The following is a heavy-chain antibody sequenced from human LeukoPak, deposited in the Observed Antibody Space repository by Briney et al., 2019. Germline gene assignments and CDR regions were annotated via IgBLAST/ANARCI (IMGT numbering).Heavy chain of an antibody. D-gene: IGHD2-15*01. V-gene: IGHV4-34*01. J-gene: IGHJ4*02. CDR1: GGSFSDYY. CDR2: VYHTGSV. Sequence: SETLPLTCAVYGGSFSDYYWTWIRQSPGKGLEWIGEVYHTGSVNYNPSFKSRLTLSVATSKKQFSLRLTSVTAADAAVYYCARGAVVVAATPMLDYWGQGTLVTVSS. CDR3: ARGAVVVAATPMLDY.